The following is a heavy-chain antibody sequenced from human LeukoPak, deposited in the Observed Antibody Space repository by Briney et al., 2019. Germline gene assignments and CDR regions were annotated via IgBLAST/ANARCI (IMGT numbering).Heavy chain of an antibody. CDR2: IIGSGAST. CDR1: GFTFSSYD. D-gene: IGHD1-26*01. J-gene: IGHJ4*02. V-gene: IGHV3-23*01. Sequence: GGSLRLSCAASGFTFSSYDMSWVRQAPGKGLEGVSGIIGSGASTYYADSVKGRCTISRDNSKNTPSLQMNSLRGEDTAVYYCAKGGDLGWELPLGPINDHWGQGTLVTVSS. CDR3: AKGGDLGWELPLGPINDH.